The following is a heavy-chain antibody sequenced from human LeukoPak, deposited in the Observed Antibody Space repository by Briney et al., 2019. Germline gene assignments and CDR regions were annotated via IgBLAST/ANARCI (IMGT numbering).Heavy chain of an antibody. CDR3: ATGRYYYDSSGGDY. J-gene: IGHJ4*02. CDR2: FDPEDAKT. Sequence: ASVKVSCKVSGYTLTELSMHLVRQAPAKGLEWMGGFDPEDAKTIYAQKFQGRVTMTEDRSTDKTYMELSSLRSEDTAVYYCATGRYYYDSSGGDYWGQGTLVTVSS. CDR1: GYTLTELS. D-gene: IGHD3-22*01. V-gene: IGHV1-24*01.